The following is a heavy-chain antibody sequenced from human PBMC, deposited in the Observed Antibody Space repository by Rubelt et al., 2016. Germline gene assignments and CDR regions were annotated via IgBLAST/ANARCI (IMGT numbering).Heavy chain of an antibody. CDR2: IYYSGPT. J-gene: IGHJ4*02. CDR3: AVDILTGTAY. CDR1: GGSFSGYY. Sequence: QVQLQQWGAGLLKPSETLFLPCAVYGGSFSGYYWNWIRQPPGKGLEWIGSIYYSGPTYYKEVLKSRVTISGDTSKNQVSRKLSSVTAADTAVYYCAVDILTGTAYWGQGILVTVSS. D-gene: IGHD3-9*01. V-gene: IGHV4-34*01.